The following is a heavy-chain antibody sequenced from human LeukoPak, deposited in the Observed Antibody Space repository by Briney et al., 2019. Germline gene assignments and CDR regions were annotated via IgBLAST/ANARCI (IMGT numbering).Heavy chain of an antibody. D-gene: IGHD5/OR15-5a*01. Sequence: LRLSCAASGFTFNTYTMNWVRQAPGKGLEWIGYIYHSGSTYYNPSLKSRVTISVDRSKNQFSLKLSSVTAADTAVYYCARSKLVFDYWGQGTLVTVSS. V-gene: IGHV4-30-2*01. CDR2: IYHSGST. CDR3: ARSKLVFDY. CDR1: GFTFNTYT. J-gene: IGHJ4*02.